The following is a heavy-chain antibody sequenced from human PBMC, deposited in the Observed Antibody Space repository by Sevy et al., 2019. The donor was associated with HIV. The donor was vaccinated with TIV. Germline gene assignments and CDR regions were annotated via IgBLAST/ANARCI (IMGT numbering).Heavy chain of an antibody. J-gene: IGHJ4*02. V-gene: IGHV1-18*01. CDR2: ITAYNDNR. CDR3: AGDRCYSGSQHFDY. D-gene: IGHD1-26*01. Sequence: ASVKVSCKASGYTFTSYGINWVRQAPGQGLEWMGWITAYNDNRNYAQKFQDRVTMTTDTSTSTAYMELRSLRSDDTAVYYCAGDRCYSGSQHFDYWGQGTLVTVSS. CDR1: GYTFTSYG.